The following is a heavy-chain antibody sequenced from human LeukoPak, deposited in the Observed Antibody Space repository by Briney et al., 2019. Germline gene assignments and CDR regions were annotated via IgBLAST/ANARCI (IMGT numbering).Heavy chain of an antibody. J-gene: IGHJ4*02. V-gene: IGHV3-53*01. Sequence: PGGSLRLSCAASGFTVSSNYMSWVRQAPGKGLEWVSVIYSGGNTFYADSVKGRFTISRDNAQNALYLQMNSLRDEDTAVYSCARGGGTAYRSSWYAHDYWGRGILVTVSS. D-gene: IGHD6-13*01. CDR3: ARGGGTAYRSSWYAHDY. CDR2: IYSGGNT. CDR1: GFTVSSNY.